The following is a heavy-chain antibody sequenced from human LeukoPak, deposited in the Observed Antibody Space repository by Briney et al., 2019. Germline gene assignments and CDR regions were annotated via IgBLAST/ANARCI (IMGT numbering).Heavy chain of an antibody. V-gene: IGHV3-21*01. CDR1: GFTFSSYS. Sequence: GGSLRLSCAASGFTFSSYSMNWVRQAPGKGLEWVSSISSSSSYIYYADSVKGRFTISRDNAKNSLYLQMNSLRAEDTAVYYCSGYNYGYGIDYWGQGTLVTVSS. CDR2: ISSSSSYI. CDR3: SGYNYGYGIDY. J-gene: IGHJ4*02. D-gene: IGHD5-18*01.